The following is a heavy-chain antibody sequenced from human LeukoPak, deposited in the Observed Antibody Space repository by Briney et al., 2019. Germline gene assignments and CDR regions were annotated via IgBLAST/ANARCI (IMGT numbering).Heavy chain of an antibody. J-gene: IGHJ3*02. CDR2: IIPIFGTA. CDR1: GGTFSSYA. D-gene: IGHD6-13*01. Sequence: SVKVSCKASGGTFSSYAISWVRQAPGQGLEWMGGIIPIFGTANYAQKFQGRVTITTDESTSTAYMELSSLRSEDTAVYYCVRDMRGAASADDAFDIWGQGTMVIVSS. CDR3: VRDMRGAASADDAFDI. V-gene: IGHV1-69*05.